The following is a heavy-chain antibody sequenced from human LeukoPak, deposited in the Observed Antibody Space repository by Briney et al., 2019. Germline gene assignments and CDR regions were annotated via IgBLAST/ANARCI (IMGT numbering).Heavy chain of an antibody. CDR3: ARGPLGAYNSAGFDP. Sequence: RGSLRLSCAASGFTFSAHSMTWVRPAPRKRLEWVSFLSADSGYTYYAGSVRGRFTVYRDNAKNSLYLQMNCLRVEDTAVYYCARGPLGAYNSAGFDPWGQGTLVTVSS. V-gene: IGHV3-21*01. CDR1: GFTFSAHS. J-gene: IGHJ5*02. CDR2: LSADSGYT. D-gene: IGHD5-24*01.